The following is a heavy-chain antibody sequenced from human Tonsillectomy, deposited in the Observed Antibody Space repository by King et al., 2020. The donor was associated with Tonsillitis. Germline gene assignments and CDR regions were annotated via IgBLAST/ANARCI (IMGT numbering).Heavy chain of an antibody. CDR3: AKGAGAPGRDAFDI. CDR2: ISYDGSNK. J-gene: IGHJ3*02. Sequence: MELVQSGGGVVQPGRSLRLSCAASGFTFSSYGMHWVRPAPGKGLEWVAVISYDGSNKYYADSVKGRFTISRDNSKNTLYLQMNSLRAEDTAVYYCAKGAGAPGRDAFDIWGQGTMVTVSS. D-gene: IGHD3-10*01. CDR1: GFTFSSYG. V-gene: IGHV3-30*18.